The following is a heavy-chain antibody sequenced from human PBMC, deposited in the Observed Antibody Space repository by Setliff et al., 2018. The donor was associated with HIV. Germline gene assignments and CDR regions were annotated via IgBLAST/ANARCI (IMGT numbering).Heavy chain of an antibody. V-gene: IGHV4-34*01. Sequence: SETLSLTCAVYGGSFNNYYWSWIRQPPRKGLEWIGEVDPSGSITYNPSLKSRVTISADSFKNQFSLKLTSVIAADTSVYYCVRGGSSSWYRFFQLWGQGTLVTVSS. CDR2: VDPSGSI. CDR1: GGSFNNYY. D-gene: IGHD6-13*01. J-gene: IGHJ1*01. CDR3: VRGGSSSWYRFFQL.